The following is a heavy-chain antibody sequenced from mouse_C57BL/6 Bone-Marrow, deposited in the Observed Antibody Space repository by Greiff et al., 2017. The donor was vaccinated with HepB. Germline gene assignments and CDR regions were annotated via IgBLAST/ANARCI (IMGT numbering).Heavy chain of an antibody. CDR1: GFTFSSYG. V-gene: IGHV5-6*01. J-gene: IGHJ4*01. CDR3: ARHKGNYGCYYYAMDY. CDR2: ISSGGSYT. D-gene: IGHD2-1*01. Sequence: EVKVVESGGDLVKPGGSLKLSCAASGFTFSSYGMSWVRQTPDKRLEWVATISSGGSYTYYPDSVKGRFTISRDNAKNTLYLQMSSLKSEDTAMYYCARHKGNYGCYYYAMDYWGQGTSVTVSS.